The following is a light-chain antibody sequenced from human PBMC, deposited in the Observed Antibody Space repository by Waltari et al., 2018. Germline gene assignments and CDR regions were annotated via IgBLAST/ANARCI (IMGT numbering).Light chain of an antibody. V-gene: IGLV8-61*01. CDR1: SAPVSSTSY. Sequence: VTQHPALSVSPGGTVTLTCALSSAPVSSTSYATWYQQTPGQTPRTPVYKLNTRSSGVPDRFSGSMLGNKAALTITGAQAEDESDYYCALYMGSGIWVFGGGTKLTVL. J-gene: IGLJ3*02. CDR3: ALYMGSGIWV. CDR2: KLN.